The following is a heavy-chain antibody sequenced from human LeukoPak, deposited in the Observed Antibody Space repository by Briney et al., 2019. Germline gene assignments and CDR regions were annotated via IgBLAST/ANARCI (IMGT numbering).Heavy chain of an antibody. CDR3: ARSSTVTSGSSY. V-gene: IGHV5-51*01. J-gene: IGHJ4*02. D-gene: IGHD4-17*01. CDR1: GYSFTSYW. Sequence: ESLKISCKGSGYSFTSYWIGWVRQMPGRGLEWMGIIYPADSDTRYSPSFQGRVTISAGKSISTAYLQWSSLKASDTAMYYCARSSTVTSGSSYWGQGTLVTVSS. CDR2: IYPADSDT.